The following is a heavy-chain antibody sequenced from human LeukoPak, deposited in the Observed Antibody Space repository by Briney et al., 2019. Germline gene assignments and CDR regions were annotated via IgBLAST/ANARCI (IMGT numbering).Heavy chain of an antibody. D-gene: IGHD5-18*01. CDR1: GFTFSTYW. CDR3: ARYNYGNSAVDY. Sequence: AGGSLRLSCAASGFTFSTYWMHWVRQAPGKGLVWVSRINSDGSSTSYADSVKGRFTISRDNAKNTLYLKMHSLRGEDTAVYYCARYNYGNSAVDYWGQGTLVTVSS. V-gene: IGHV3-74*01. CDR2: INSDGSST. J-gene: IGHJ4*02.